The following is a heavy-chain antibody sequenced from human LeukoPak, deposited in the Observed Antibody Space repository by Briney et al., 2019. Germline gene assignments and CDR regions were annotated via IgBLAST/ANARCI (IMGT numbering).Heavy chain of an antibody. V-gene: IGHV1-8*01. CDR1: GYTFTSYD. D-gene: IGHD5-24*01. CDR2: MNPNSGNT. Sequence: GASVKVPCKASGYTFTSYDINWVRQATGQGLEWMGWMNPNSGNTGYAQKFQGRVAMTRNTSISTAYMELSSLRSEDTAVYYCARGSVEMATIVDYWGQGTLVTVSS. J-gene: IGHJ4*02. CDR3: ARGSVEMATIVDY.